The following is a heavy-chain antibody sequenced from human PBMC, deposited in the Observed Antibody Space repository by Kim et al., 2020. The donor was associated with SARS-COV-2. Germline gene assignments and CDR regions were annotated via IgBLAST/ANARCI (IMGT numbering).Heavy chain of an antibody. CDR3: ARGQNGPYSSSWYRATYYYYGMDV. D-gene: IGHD6-13*01. Sequence: SETLSLTCAVYGGSFSGYYWSWIRQPPGKGLEWIGEINHSGSTNYNPSLKSRVTISVDTSKNQFSLKLSSVTAADTAVYYCARGQNGPYSSSWYRATYYYYGMDVWGQGTTVTVSS. V-gene: IGHV4-34*01. CDR2: INHSGST. J-gene: IGHJ6*02. CDR1: GGSFSGYY.